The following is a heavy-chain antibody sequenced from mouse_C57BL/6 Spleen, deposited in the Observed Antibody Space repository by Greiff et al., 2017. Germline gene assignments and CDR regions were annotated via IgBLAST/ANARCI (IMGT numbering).Heavy chain of an antibody. Sequence: QVHVKQPGAELVKPGASVKMSCKASGYTFTSYWITWVKQRPGQGLEWIGDIYPGSGSTNYNEKFKSKATLTVDTSSSTAYMQLSSLTSEDSAVYYCARRGYGSSYEWYFDVWGTGTTVTVSS. J-gene: IGHJ1*03. CDR2: IYPGSGST. D-gene: IGHD1-1*01. V-gene: IGHV1-55*01. CDR3: ARRGYGSSYEWYFDV. CDR1: GYTFTSYW.